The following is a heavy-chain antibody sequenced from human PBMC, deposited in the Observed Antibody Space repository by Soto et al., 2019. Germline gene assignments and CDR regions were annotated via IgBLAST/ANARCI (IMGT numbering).Heavy chain of an antibody. CDR1: GFSLSTRGVG. V-gene: IGHV2-5*02. D-gene: IGHD6-13*01. CDR3: AYRLPYNSICETGWFDP. CDR2: IYWDDDK. J-gene: IGHJ5*02. Sequence: QITLKESGPTLVKPTQTLTLTCTFSGFSLSTRGVGVGWIRQPPGKALECLALIYWDDDKRYKPSLKSRLNITKDTSKNQVVLTMTNMDPVDTATYHCAYRLPYNSICETGWFDPWGQGTLVTVSS.